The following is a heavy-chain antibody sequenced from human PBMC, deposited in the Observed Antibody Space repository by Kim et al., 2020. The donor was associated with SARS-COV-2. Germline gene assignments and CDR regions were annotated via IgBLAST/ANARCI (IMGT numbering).Heavy chain of an antibody. CDR2: ISDSGGSP. CDR3: AKAPGGHFPSWYFDL. V-gene: IGHV3-23*01. Sequence: GGSLRLSCAASGFTFSTYAMSWVRQAPGKGLEWVSAISDSGGSPNYADSVKGRFTISRDNSKNTVYLQMNSLRGEDTAVYYCAKAPGGHFPSWYFDLWGRGTLVTVSS. D-gene: IGHD3-3*02. CDR1: GFTFSTYA. J-gene: IGHJ2*01.